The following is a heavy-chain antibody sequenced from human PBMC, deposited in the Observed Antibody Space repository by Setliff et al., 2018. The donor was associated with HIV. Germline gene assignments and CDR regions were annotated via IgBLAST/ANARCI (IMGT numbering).Heavy chain of an antibody. D-gene: IGHD3-16*01. V-gene: IGHV4-38-2*01. J-gene: IGHJ3*02. CDR2: VYQSNTL. Sequence: SETLSLTCDVSGYSIGSDHFWGWIRQTPGNRLEWIGSVYQSNTLYYNPSLKSRATIPVDTSKNQFSLRLTSVTATDTAFYYCARGGRSWFQNFHGAFYIWGQGTMVTVSS. CDR3: ARGGRSWFQNFHGAFYI. CDR1: GYSIGSDHF.